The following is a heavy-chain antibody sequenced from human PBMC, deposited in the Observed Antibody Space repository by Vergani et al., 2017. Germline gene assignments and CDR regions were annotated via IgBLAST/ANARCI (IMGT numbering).Heavy chain of an antibody. Sequence: EVQLLESGGNLVQPGGSLRLSCAASGFTFTNFAMTWVRQAPGEGLEWVSGISGSGGFTYYADSVKGRFTITRENSKNTMFLQINNFGGEDTAVYYCSKDNGPGYYDWSGYCYYWGQGTLVTVSS. J-gene: IGHJ4*02. D-gene: IGHD3-3*01. V-gene: IGHV3-23*01. CDR1: GFTFTNFA. CDR2: ISGSGGFT. CDR3: SKDNGPGYYDWSGYCYY.